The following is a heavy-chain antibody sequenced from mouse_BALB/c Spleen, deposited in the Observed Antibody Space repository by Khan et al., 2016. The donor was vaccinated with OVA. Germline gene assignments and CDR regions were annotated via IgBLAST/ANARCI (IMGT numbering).Heavy chain of an antibody. CDR1: GYTFTSYT. Sequence: VQLKQSGAELARPGASVKMSCKASGYTFTSYTIHWIKQRPGQGLEWIGYINPSSGYTNYNQKFKDKATLTADKSSTTAYMQLSRLTSDDSAVYYCARDGAYYRNDGWFAYWGQGTLVTVYA. J-gene: IGHJ3*01. V-gene: IGHV1-4*01. CDR3: ARDGAYYRNDGWFAY. D-gene: IGHD2-14*01. CDR2: INPSSGYT.